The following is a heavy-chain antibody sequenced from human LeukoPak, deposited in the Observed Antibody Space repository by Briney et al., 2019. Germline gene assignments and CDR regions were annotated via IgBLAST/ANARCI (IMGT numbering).Heavy chain of an antibody. CDR2: IHHTGST. J-gene: IGHJ6*02. D-gene: IGHD6-13*01. CDR3: ATAAGTTVYYYYGMDV. CDR1: GYSISSAYY. Sequence: SETLSLTCTVSGYSISSAYYWGWIRQPPGKGLEWIGSIHHTGSTYYNPSLKSRVTILVDTSKNQFSLKLSSVTAADTAVYYCATAAGTTVYYYYGMDVWGQGTTVTVSS. V-gene: IGHV4-38-2*02.